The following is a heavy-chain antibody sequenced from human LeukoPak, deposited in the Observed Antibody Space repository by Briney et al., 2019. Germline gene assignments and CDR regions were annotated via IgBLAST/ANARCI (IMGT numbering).Heavy chain of an antibody. J-gene: IGHJ4*02. CDR1: GFTFSSYR. Sequence: GGSLRLSCAASGFTFSSYRMTWVRQAPGKGLEWVSYISSSSSTIYYADSVKGRFTISRDNAKNSLYLLMNSLRAEDTAVYYCARTHVADDISMPGWGQGTLVTVSS. D-gene: IGHD3-9*01. V-gene: IGHV3-48*04. CDR3: ARTHVADDISMPG. CDR2: ISSSSSTI.